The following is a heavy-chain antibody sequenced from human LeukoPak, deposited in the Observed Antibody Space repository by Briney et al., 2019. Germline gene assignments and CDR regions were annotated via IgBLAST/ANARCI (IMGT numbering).Heavy chain of an antibody. CDR3: AKGTNDFWSGYLNA. J-gene: IGHJ4*02. CDR1: GFTFDDYT. D-gene: IGHD3-3*01. V-gene: IGHV3-43*01. CDR2: ISWDGGST. Sequence: GGSLRLSCAASGFTFDDYTMHWVRQAPGKGLEWVSLISWDGGSTYYADSVKGRFTIPRDNSKNSLYLQMNSLRTEDTALYYCAKGTNDFWSGYLNAWGQGTLVTVSS.